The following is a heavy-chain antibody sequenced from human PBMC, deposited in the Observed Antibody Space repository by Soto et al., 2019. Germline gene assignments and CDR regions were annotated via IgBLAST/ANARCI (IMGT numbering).Heavy chain of an antibody. D-gene: IGHD3-3*01. J-gene: IGHJ4*02. CDR1: GFTFGDYS. CDR2: IRSKAYGGTT. V-gene: IGHV3-49*03. CDR3: TRTYYDFWSGYKRFDY. Sequence: SLRLSCTASGFTFGDYSMSWFRQAPGKGLEWVGFIRSKAYGGTTEYAASVKGRFTISRDDSKSIAYLQMNSLKTEDTAVYYCTRTYYDFWSGYKRFDYWGQGT.